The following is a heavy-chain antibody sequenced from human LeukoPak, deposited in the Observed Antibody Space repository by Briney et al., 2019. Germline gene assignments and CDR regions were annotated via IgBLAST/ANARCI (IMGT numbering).Heavy chain of an antibody. D-gene: IGHD3-3*01. V-gene: IGHV3-74*01. CDR3: VTGSLESGHNFDY. J-gene: IGHJ4*02. CDR1: GFTFSNYW. CDR2: IKYDGSAT. Sequence: GGCLRLSCAASGFTFSNYWMHWIRQVPGKGLVWVSHIKYDGSATNYADSVKGRFTISRDNAKNTLYLQMNSLRAEDTAVYLCVTGSLESGHNFDYWGQGALVTVSS.